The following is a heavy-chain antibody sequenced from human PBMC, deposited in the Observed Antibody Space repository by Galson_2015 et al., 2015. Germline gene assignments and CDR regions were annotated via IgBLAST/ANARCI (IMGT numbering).Heavy chain of an antibody. CDR3: ARSPMTTTEDFDY. J-gene: IGHJ4*02. Sequence: SLRLSCAASGFTFSDYYMSWLRQAPGKGLEWISYISTSDRTMYYADSVEGRFTISRDNAKNSLHLQMNSLRVEDTAVYYCARSPMTTTEDFDYWGQGTLVTVSS. CDR1: GFTFSDYY. V-gene: IGHV3-11*01. CDR2: ISTSDRTM. D-gene: IGHD5-24*01.